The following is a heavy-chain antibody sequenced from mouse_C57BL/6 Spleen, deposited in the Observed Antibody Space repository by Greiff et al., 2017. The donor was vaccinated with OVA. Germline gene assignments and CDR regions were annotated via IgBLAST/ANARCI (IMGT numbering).Heavy chain of an antibody. J-gene: IGHJ2*01. CDR1: GFNIKDYY. V-gene: IGHV14-2*01. CDR3: APYYYGSSSYCDY. CDR2: IDPEDGET. Sequence: VQLKESGAELVKPGASVKLSCTASGFNIKDYYMHWVKQRTEQGLEWIGRIDPEDGETKYAPKFQGKATITADTSSNTAYLQLSSLTSEDTAVYYCAPYYYGSSSYCDYWGQGTTLTVSS. D-gene: IGHD1-1*01.